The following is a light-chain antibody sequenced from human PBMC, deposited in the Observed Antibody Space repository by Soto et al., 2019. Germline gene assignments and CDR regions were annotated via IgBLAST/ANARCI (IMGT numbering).Light chain of an antibody. V-gene: IGLV2-14*03. CDR3: SSFTSSFTHV. Sequence: QSALTQPASVSGSPGQSITISCAGSSSDIGGYNYVSWYQQHPGKAPKLMIFDVSNRPSGVSNRFSGSKSGSTASLTISGLRAGDEAHYYCSSFTSSFTHVFGTGTKVIV. CDR1: SSDIGGYNY. J-gene: IGLJ1*01. CDR2: DVS.